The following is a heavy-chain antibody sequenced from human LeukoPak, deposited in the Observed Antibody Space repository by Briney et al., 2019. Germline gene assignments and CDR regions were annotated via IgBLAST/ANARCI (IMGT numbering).Heavy chain of an antibody. CDR1: GGSISSYY. V-gene: IGHV4-59*01. Sequence: SETLSLTCTVSGGSISSYYWSWIRQPPGKGLEWSGYIYYSGSTNYNPSLKSRVTISVDTSKNQFSLKLSSVTAADTAVYYCARVRDGYNLDYWGQGTLVTVSS. CDR3: ARVRDGYNLDY. CDR2: IYYSGST. J-gene: IGHJ4*02. D-gene: IGHD5-24*01.